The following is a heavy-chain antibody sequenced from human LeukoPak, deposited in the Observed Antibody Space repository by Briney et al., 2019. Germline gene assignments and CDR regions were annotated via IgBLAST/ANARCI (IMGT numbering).Heavy chain of an antibody. Sequence: GRSLRLSCAASGFTFSSYAMHWVRQAPGKGLEWVAVISYDGSNKYYADSVKGRFTISRDDSKNTLSLQMDSLRADDTAVYYCARDRAAADPWGQGTLVTVSS. D-gene: IGHD6-13*01. CDR2: ISYDGSNK. V-gene: IGHV3-30*14. CDR1: GFTFSSYA. CDR3: ARDRAAADP. J-gene: IGHJ5*02.